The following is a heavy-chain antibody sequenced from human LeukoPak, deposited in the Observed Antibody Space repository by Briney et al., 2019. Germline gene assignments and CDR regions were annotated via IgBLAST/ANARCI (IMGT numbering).Heavy chain of an antibody. CDR3: ARMGCGSYPNYFDY. CDR2: IDWDADK. Sequence: SGPALVKPTQTLTLTCTFSGFSLSTSGMCVSWIRQPPGKALEWLARIDWDADKYYSTSLKTRLTISKDTSKNQVVPTMTNMDPVDTASYYCARMGCGSYPNYFDYWGQGILVTVSS. J-gene: IGHJ4*02. D-gene: IGHD1-26*01. CDR1: GFSLSTSGMC. V-gene: IGHV2-70*11.